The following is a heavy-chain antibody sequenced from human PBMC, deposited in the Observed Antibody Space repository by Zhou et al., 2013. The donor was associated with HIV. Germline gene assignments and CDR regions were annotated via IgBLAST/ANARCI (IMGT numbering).Heavy chain of an antibody. Sequence: QVQLVQSGAEVKKPGSSXKVSCTASGGTLTTYALSWVRQAPGQGLEWMGGIIPMFGTVNYAQKFQDRLTITTDEYTSTTYMELSSLRYDDTAIYYCARLVLAYYFESSGYYLDYWGQGTLVTVSS. CDR3: ARLVLAYYFESSGYYLDY. D-gene: IGHD3-22*01. CDR1: GGTLTTYA. V-gene: IGHV1-69*05. J-gene: IGHJ4*02. CDR2: IIPMFGTV.